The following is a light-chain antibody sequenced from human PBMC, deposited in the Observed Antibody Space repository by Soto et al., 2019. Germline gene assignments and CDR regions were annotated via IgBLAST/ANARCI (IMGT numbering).Light chain of an antibody. CDR1: QGIRDG. J-gene: IGKJ5*01. CDR2: AAY. CDR3: LQDYSYPFT. Sequence: AIQMTQSPSSLSASVGDRVTITCRASQGIRDGLGWYQQKPGKAPKLLIYAAYSSQSGVPSRFSGSGSGTDFTLTISSLQPEDFATYYCLQDYSYPFTFGQGTRLEMK. V-gene: IGKV1-6*01.